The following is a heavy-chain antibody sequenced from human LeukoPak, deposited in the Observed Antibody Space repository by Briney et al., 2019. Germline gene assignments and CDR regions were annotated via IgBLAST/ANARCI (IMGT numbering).Heavy chain of an antibody. J-gene: IGHJ4*02. V-gene: IGHV1-3*01. D-gene: IGHD3-3*01. CDR1: GYTFTSYA. CDR2: INAGNGNT. CDR3: ARDGDFWSGYFFDY. Sequence: ASVKVSCKASGYTFTSYAMHWVRQAPGQRLEWMGWINAGNGNTKYSQKFQGRVTTTRDTSASTAYMELSSLRSEDTAVYYCARDGDFWSGYFFDYWGQGTLVTVSS.